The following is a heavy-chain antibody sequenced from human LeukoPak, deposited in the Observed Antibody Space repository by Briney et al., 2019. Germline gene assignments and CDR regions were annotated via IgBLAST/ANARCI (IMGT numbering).Heavy chain of an antibody. Sequence: SETLSLTCAVNGGSFSGYYWSWIRQPPGKGLEWIGEINHSGSTNYNPSLKSRVTISVDTSKNQFSLKLSSVTAADTAVYYCARRIHYYDSSGYYYGGAIRFDYWGQGTLVTVSS. J-gene: IGHJ4*02. CDR1: GGSFSGYY. CDR2: INHSGST. CDR3: ARRIHYYDSSGYYYGGAIRFDY. D-gene: IGHD3-22*01. V-gene: IGHV4-34*01.